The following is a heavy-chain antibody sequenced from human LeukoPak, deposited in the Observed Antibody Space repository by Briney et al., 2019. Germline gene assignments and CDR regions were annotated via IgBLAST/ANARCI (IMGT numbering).Heavy chain of an antibody. D-gene: IGHD6-19*01. CDR2: IRYDGNNK. CDR1: GFTFSSYV. V-gene: IGHV3-30*02. CDR3: AKGGGSGWFPYFDY. J-gene: IGHJ4*02. Sequence: PGGSLRLSCAASGFTFSSYVMHWVRQAPGKGLEWVTFIRYDGNNKYYADSVKGRFTISRDNSKNTLYLQMNSLRAEDTAVYYCAKGGGSGWFPYFDYWGQGTLVTVSS.